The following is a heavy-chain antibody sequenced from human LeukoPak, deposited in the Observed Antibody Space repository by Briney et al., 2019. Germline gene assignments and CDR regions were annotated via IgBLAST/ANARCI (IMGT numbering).Heavy chain of an antibody. J-gene: IGHJ6*03. D-gene: IGHD2-15*01. Sequence: TSETLSLTCTVSGGSISSSSYYWGWIRQPPGKGLEWIGSIYYSGSTNYNPSLKRRVTISLDTSKDQFSLKLSSVTAADTAVYYCAKVPRSYCSGGSCYSEYYYYYYMDVWGKGTTVTISS. V-gene: IGHV4-39*07. CDR1: GGSISSSSYY. CDR3: AKVPRSYCSGGSCYSEYYYYYYMDV. CDR2: IYYSGST.